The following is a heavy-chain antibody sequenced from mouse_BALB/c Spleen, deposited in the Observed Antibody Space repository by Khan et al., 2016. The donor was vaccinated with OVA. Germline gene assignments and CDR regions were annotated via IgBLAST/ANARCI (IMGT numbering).Heavy chain of an antibody. CDR1: GYTFTDFT. CDR2: ISTYYGDV. V-gene: IGHV1S137*01. D-gene: IGHD1-1*02. Sequence: QVQLQQSGAELVRPGVSVKISCKGSGYTFTDFTLHWVKQSHAKSLEWIGVISTYYGDVTYNQKFKGKATMSVDRSSSTAYMELARLTSEDSAIFFCAGGGGGNRVVYWGQGTLVTVSA. CDR3: AGGGGGNRVVY. J-gene: IGHJ3*01.